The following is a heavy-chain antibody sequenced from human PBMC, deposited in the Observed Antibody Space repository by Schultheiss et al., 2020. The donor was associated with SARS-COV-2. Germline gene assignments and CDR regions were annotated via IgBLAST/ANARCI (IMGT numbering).Heavy chain of an antibody. J-gene: IGHJ6*02. D-gene: IGHD2-2*01. CDR1: GFTFSSYW. CDR3: ARDNDPAAMYYYYYGMDV. Sequence: GGSLRLSCAASGFTFSSYWMHWVRQAPGKGLVWVSRINSDGSSTSYADSVKGRFTISRDNAKNTLYLQMNSLRAEDTAVYYCARDNDPAAMYYYYYGMDVWGQGTTVTVSS. V-gene: IGHV3-74*01. CDR2: INSDGSST.